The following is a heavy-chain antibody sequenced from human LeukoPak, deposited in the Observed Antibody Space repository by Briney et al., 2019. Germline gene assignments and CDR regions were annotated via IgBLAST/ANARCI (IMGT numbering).Heavy chain of an antibody. CDR1: GYTFIGYF. D-gene: IGHD2-15*01. V-gene: IGHV1-2*02. CDR2: MDANSRET. CDR3: ARVRGRYCNGDRCYGDFFFDN. J-gene: IGHJ4*02. Sequence: SVKVSCKTSGYTFIGYFMHWVRQAPGQGLEAMGCMDANSRETNYAQKFLGRVNLNRDTTTTTDYMESRGLTSDDTAVYFCARVRGRYCNGDRCYGDFFFDNWGQGTLVTVTS.